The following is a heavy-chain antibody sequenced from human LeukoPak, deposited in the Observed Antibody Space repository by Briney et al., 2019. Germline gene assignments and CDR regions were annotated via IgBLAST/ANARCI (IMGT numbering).Heavy chain of an antibody. CDR2: IYYSGST. Sequence: SETLSLTCTVSGGSISSSSYYWGWIRQPPGKGLEWIGSIYYSGSTYYNPSLKSRVTISVDTSKNQFSLKLSSVTAADTAVYFCARDLGDGYRPFWGQGALVTVSS. D-gene: IGHD5-24*01. CDR3: ARDLGDGYRPF. V-gene: IGHV4-39*02. CDR1: GGSISSSSYY. J-gene: IGHJ4*02.